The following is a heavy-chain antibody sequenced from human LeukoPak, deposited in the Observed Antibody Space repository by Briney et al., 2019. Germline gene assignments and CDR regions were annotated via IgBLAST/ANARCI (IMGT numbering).Heavy chain of an antibody. D-gene: IGHD3-16*01. Sequence: TSETLSLTCIVSGVSITNYYWTWIRQPPGEGLEWIGYVFYTGSTNYNPSLESRVTISVDTSKNQVSLKLTSMTAADTAVHYCAAYSTASVGFHYWGRGTLVTVSS. CDR3: AAYSTASVGFHY. V-gene: IGHV4-59*01. CDR2: VFYTGST. CDR1: GVSITNYY. J-gene: IGHJ4*02.